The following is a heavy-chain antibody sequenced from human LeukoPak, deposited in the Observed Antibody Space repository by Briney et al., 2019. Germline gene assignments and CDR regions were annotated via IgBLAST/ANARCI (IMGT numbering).Heavy chain of an antibody. CDR2: ISYDGSNK. CDR3: ARDPKALYYYYYGMDV. V-gene: IGHV3-30-3*01. J-gene: IGHJ6*02. CDR1: RFIFSNYA. Sequence: GGSLRLSRAASRFIFSNYAMHWVRQAPGKGLEWVAVISYDGSNKYYADSVKGRFTISRDNSKNTLYLQMNSLRAEDTAVYYCARDPKALYYYYYGMDVWGQGTTVTVSS.